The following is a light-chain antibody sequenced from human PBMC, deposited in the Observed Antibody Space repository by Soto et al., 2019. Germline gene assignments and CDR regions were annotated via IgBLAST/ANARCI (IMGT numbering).Light chain of an antibody. CDR3: PLYTSTATYV. CDR1: NNDIGSFNR. CDR2: EVS. J-gene: IGLJ1*01. V-gene: IGLV2-18*01. Sequence: QSALTQPPSVSGSLGQSVTISCTGPNNDIGSFNRVSWYQQSPGTAPKLLIPEVSNRPSGVPDRFSGSKSGNTASLTISGLQPEDEADYYCPLYTSTATYVFGAGTKLTVL.